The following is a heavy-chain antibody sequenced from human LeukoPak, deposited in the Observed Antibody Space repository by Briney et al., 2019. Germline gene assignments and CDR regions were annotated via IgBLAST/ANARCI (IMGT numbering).Heavy chain of an antibody. Sequence: GGSLRLSCAASGFTFSSYWMSWVRQAPGKGLEWLSVISYDGSDNSSADSVQGRFTISRDNSKNTLYLQMNSLTTGDTAVYYCARDQGATLVRGVTPYLDFWGQGTLVSVSS. CDR1: GFTFSSYW. V-gene: IGHV3-30*03. CDR2: ISYDGSDN. J-gene: IGHJ4*02. D-gene: IGHD3-10*01. CDR3: ARDQGATLVRGVTPYLDF.